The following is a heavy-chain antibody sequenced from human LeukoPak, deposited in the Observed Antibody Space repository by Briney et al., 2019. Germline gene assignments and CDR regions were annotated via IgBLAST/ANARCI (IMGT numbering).Heavy chain of an antibody. Sequence: GGSLRLSCATAGFTFSTFGIHWVRQTPGKGLEWAAAIQSDGSKQYYGDSVKGRFTISRDSSKNTLYLQMNSLRSEDTAVYYCAKEFGSGSYYFDYWGQGALVTVSS. V-gene: IGHV3-33*03. J-gene: IGHJ4*02. CDR2: IQSDGSKQ. D-gene: IGHD3-10*01. CDR1: GFTFSTFG. CDR3: AKEFGSGSYYFDY.